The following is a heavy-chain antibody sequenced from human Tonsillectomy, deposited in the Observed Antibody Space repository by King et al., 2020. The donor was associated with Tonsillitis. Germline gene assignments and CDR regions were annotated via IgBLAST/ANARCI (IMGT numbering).Heavy chain of an antibody. D-gene: IGHD1-26*01. V-gene: IGHV3-64D*08. CDR2: ISPDGVNT. CDR1: GFTFRSNV. Sequence: VQLVESGGGLVQPGGSLRLSCSASGFTFRSNVMHWVRQAPGKGLEYVSTISPDGVNTHYPDSVKGRFTISRDNARNTLYLQMNSLRTEETAVYYCVKDLSETYSFDYWGQGTLVTVSS. J-gene: IGHJ4*02. CDR3: VKDLSETYSFDY.